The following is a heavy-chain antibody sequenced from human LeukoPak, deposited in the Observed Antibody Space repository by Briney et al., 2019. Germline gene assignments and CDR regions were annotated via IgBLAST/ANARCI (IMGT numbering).Heavy chain of an antibody. Sequence: PGGSLRLSCAASGFTFSSYGMLWVRQAPVKGLEWVVVIWYDGSNKYYVDSVKDRFTISRDNSKNTLYLQMNSLRAEDTAVYYCTRDSDYYDSSGYELYYWGQGTLVTVSS. V-gene: IGHV3-33*01. J-gene: IGHJ4*02. CDR3: TRDSDYYDSSGYELYY. CDR1: GFTFSSYG. CDR2: IWYDGSNK. D-gene: IGHD3-22*01.